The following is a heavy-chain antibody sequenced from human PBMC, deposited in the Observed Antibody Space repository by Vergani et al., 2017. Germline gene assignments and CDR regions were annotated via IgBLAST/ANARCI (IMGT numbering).Heavy chain of an antibody. V-gene: IGHV3-15*01. CDR1: GFTFSNAW. CDR2: IKSKTDGGTT. CDR3: TTDWRCKYQLAKYYFDY. J-gene: IGHJ4*02. Sequence: EVQLVESGGGLVKPGGSLRLSCAASGFTFSNAWMSWVRQAPGKGLEWVGRIKSKTDGGTTDYAAPVKGRFTISRDDSKNTLYLQMNSLKTEDTAVYYCTTDWRCKYQLAKYYFDYWGQGTLVTVSS. D-gene: IGHD2-2*01.